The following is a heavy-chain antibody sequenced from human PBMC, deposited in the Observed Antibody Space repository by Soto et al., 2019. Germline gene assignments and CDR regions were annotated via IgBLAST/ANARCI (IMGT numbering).Heavy chain of an antibody. CDR2: ISYEGINK. D-gene: IGHD1-26*01. CDR1: GFTFNTYG. V-gene: IGHV3-30*03. Sequence: QVQLVESGGGVVQPGRSLGLSCAASGFTFNTYGMHWVRQAPGKGLEWVAAISYEGINKYYVDSVKGRFTISRDNSKNTLYVQMNSLRPEDTAVYYCARSPQPTRGIHWYFDLWGRGILVTVSS. J-gene: IGHJ2*01. CDR3: ARSPQPTRGIHWYFDL.